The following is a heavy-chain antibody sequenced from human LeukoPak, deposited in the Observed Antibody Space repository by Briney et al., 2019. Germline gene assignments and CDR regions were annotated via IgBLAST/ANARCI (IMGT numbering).Heavy chain of an antibody. J-gene: IGHJ6*02. V-gene: IGHV3-30*04. Sequence: PGGSLRLSCAASGFTFSSYAMHWVRQAPGKGLEWVAVISYDGSNKYYADSVKGRFTISRDNSKNTLYLQMNSLRAEDTAVYYCAKDLYGISGMDVWGQGTTVTVSS. CDR1: GFTFSSYA. CDR3: AKDLYGISGMDV. CDR2: ISYDGSNK. D-gene: IGHD3-10*01.